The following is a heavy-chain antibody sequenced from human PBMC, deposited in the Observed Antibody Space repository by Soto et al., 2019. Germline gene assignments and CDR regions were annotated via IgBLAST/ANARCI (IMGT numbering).Heavy chain of an antibody. V-gene: IGHV4-31*03. Sequence: QVQLQESGPGLVKPSQTLSLTCTVSGGSISIGGYYWTWLRQHPGKGLEWIGYIYYSGSTSYNPSLKSRVTISVDTSKNQFSLQLSSVTAADTAVYYCARSVFPWGQGTLVTVSS. J-gene: IGHJ5*02. CDR3: ARSVFP. CDR1: GGSISIGGYY. CDR2: IYYSGST.